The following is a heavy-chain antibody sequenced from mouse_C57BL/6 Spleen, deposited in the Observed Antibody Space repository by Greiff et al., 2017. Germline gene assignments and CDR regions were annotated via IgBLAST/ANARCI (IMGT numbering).Heavy chain of an antibody. CDR2: ISYSGST. CDR1: GYSITSGYD. V-gene: IGHV3-1*01. CDR3: AKGSSGPWFAY. D-gene: IGHD1-1*01. Sequence: VQLKQSGPGMVKPSQSLSLTCTVTGYSITSGYDWHWIRHFPGNKLEWMGYISYSGSTNYNPSLKIRISITHDTSKNHFFLKLNSVTTEDTATNYCAKGSSGPWFAYWGQGTLVTVSA. J-gene: IGHJ3*01.